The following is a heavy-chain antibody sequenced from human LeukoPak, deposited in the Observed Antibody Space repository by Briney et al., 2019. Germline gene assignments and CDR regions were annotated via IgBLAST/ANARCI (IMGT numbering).Heavy chain of an antibody. V-gene: IGHV1-18*01. CDR3: ARQSRVAVAAAIRGDDAYDI. CDR1: GYTFTGYG. J-gene: IGHJ3*02. Sequence: ASVKASCXASGYTFTGYGISWVRQAPGQGLEWMGWINTYNGNTNYAQNLQGRVTMTTDTSTSTAYMELRSLTSDDTAVYYCARQSRVAVAAAIRGDDAYDIWGQGTMVTVSS. CDR2: INTYNGNT. D-gene: IGHD2-2*01.